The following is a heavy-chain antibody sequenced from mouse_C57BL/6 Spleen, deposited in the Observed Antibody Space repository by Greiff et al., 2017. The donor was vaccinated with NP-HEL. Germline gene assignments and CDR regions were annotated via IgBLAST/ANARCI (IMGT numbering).Heavy chain of an antibody. V-gene: IGHV1-54*01. CDR3: ARGLPYFDV. CDR1: GYAFTNYL. D-gene: IGHD3-1*01. J-gene: IGHJ1*03. CDR2: INPGSGGT. Sequence: QVQLKQSGAELVRPGTSVKVSCKASGYAFTNYLIEWVKQRPGQGLEWIGVINPGSGGTNYNEKFKGKATLTADKSSSTAYMQLSSLTSEDSAVYFCARGLPYFDVWGTGTTVTVSS.